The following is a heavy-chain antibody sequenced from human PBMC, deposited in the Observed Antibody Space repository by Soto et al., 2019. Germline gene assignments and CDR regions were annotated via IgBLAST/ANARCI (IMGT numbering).Heavy chain of an antibody. CDR1: GFTFSSYD. CDR2: IGTTGHT. D-gene: IGHD3-3*01. J-gene: IGHJ6*04. Sequence: EVQLVESGGGLVQPGGSLRLSCAASGFTFSSYDMHWVRQATGKGLEWVSAIGTTGHTYYPGSVKGRFTISRENAKNSLYLQMNRRRTGDTAVYYCARGGASIAIFGVVSGLDVWGKGTTVTVSS. CDR3: ARGGASIAIFGVVSGLDV. V-gene: IGHV3-13*01.